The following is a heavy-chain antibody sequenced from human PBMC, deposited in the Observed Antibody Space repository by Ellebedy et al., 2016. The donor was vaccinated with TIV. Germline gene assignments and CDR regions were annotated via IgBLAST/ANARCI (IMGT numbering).Heavy chain of an antibody. D-gene: IGHD3-10*01. CDR3: ARRSFGELSRDFDY. CDR1: GFTFDDYA. V-gene: IGHV3-9*01. Sequence: SLKISCAASGFTFDDYAMHWVRQAPGKGLEWVSGISWNSGSIGYADSVKGRFTISRDNAKNSLYLQMNSLRAEDTALYYCARRSFGELSRDFDYWGQGTLVTVSS. J-gene: IGHJ4*02. CDR2: ISWNSGSI.